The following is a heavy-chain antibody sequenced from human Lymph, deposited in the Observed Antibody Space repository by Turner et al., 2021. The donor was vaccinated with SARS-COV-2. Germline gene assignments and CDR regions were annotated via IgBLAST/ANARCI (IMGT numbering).Heavy chain of an antibody. D-gene: IGHD1-26*01. V-gene: IGHV1-69*10. Sequence: QVQLVQSGAEVKKPGSSVKVSCKASGGTFSTYVISWVRQAPGQGLEWMGGIIPNLGIANYEKKFQGRVTITADKSTSTAYMELSSLRSEDTAVYHCARRHSGNYDAFDIWGQGTMVTVSS. CDR1: GGTFSTYV. CDR2: IIPNLGIA. CDR3: ARRHSGNYDAFDI. J-gene: IGHJ3*02.